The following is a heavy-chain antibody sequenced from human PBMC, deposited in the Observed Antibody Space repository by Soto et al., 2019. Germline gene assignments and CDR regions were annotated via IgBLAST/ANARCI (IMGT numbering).Heavy chain of an antibody. CDR3: ARVRRLYYFDY. CDR2: INPSGGST. V-gene: IGHV1-46*01. J-gene: IGHJ4*02. D-gene: IGHD5-12*01. CDR1: GYTFTSSY. Sequence: DSVKVSCKASGYTFTSSYMHWVRQAPGQGLEWMGIINPSGGSTSYAQKFQGRVTMTRDTSTSTVYMELSSLRSEDTAVYYCARVRRLYYFDYWGQGTMVTVSS.